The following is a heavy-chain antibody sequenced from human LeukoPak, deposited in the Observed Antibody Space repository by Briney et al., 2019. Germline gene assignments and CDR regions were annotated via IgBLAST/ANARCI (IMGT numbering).Heavy chain of an antibody. CDR2: IIPILGIA. V-gene: IGHV1-69*04. Sequence: GASVKVSCKASGGTFSSYAISWVRQAPGQGLEWMGRIIPILGIANYAQKFQGRVTITADKSTSTAYMELRSLRSDDTAVYYCARDTRYSYGYGIDYWGQGTLVTVSS. CDR1: GGTFSSYA. D-gene: IGHD5-18*01. J-gene: IGHJ4*02. CDR3: ARDTRYSYGYGIDY.